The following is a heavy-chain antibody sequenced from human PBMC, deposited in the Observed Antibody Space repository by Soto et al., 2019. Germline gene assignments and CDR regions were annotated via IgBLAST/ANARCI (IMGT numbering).Heavy chain of an antibody. V-gene: IGHV3-48*02. D-gene: IGHD3-3*01. Sequence: EVQLVESGGGLVQPGGSLRLSCAASGFTFGSYSMNWVRQAPGKGLEWVSYISSSGSTRYYAASVRGRFTISRDNDKNSLYLQMNSLRDEDTAVYYCARAGYRSVDYWGQGTLVTVSS. J-gene: IGHJ4*02. CDR2: ISSSGSTR. CDR3: ARAGYRSVDY. CDR1: GFTFGSYS.